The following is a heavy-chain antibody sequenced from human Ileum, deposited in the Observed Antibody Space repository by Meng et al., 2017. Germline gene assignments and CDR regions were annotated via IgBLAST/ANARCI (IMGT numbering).Heavy chain of an antibody. J-gene: IGHJ4*02. D-gene: IGHD1-26*01. CDR3: AREWSGSYRHFDY. V-gene: IGHV4-4*02. CDR1: GGSISTIDW. Sequence: VHLQESGPGLLKPSGPPSLTCAVPGGSISTIDWWSWVRQPPGKGLEWIGEIHHSGSTNYNPSLKSRVTISVDKSKNQFSLKLNSVTAADTAVYYCAREWSGSYRHFDYWGQGTLVTVSS. CDR2: IHHSGST.